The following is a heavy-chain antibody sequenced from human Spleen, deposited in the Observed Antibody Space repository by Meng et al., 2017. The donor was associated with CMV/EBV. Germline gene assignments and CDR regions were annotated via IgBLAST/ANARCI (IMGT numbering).Heavy chain of an antibody. CDR2: ISAYNGNT. D-gene: IGHD1-1*01. CDR1: GYTFIGYY. J-gene: IGHJ5*02. Sequence: ASVKVSCKASGYTFIGYYMHWMRQAPGQGLEWMGWISAYNGNTNYAQKLQGRVTMTSDTSTSTAYVELRSLRSDDTAVYYCVRDARHDGGHDTNWFDPWGQGTLVTVSS. V-gene: IGHV1-18*04. CDR3: VRDARHDGGHDTNWFDP.